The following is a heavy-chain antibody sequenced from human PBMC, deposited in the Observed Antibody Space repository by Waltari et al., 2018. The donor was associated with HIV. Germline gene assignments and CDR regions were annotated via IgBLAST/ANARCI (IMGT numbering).Heavy chain of an antibody. J-gene: IGHJ4*02. V-gene: IGHV4-39*02. D-gene: IGHD3-16*01. CDR2: FYHRGSI. Sequence: QLQESGPGLVKPSETLSLTCTVSGGSISDTPFFWVWIRQPPGKGLECVGTFYHRGSIHYNPSLKSRVTISVDTSRNLLSLKLRSVTAADAAMYFCARGEDYDGRPDHWGQGVLVTVSS. CDR3: ARGEDYDGRPDH. CDR1: GGSISDTPFF.